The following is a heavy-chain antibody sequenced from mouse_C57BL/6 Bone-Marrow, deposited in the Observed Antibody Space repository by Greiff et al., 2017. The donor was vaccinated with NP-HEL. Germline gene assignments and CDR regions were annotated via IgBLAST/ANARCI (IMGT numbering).Heavy chain of an antibody. CDR3: ARRGTHFDY. V-gene: IGHV5-6*02. J-gene: IGHJ2*01. CDR2: ISSGGSYT. CDR1: GFTFSSYG. Sequence: DVKLVESGGDLVKPGGSLKLSCAASGFTFSSYGMSWVRQTPDKRLEWVATISSGGSYTYYPDSVKGRFTISRDNAKNTLYLQMSSLKSADTAMYYCARRGTHFDYWGPGTTLTVSS.